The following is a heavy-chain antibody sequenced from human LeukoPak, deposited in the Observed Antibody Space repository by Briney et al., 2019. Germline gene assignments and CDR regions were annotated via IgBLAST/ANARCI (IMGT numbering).Heavy chain of an antibody. V-gene: IGHV4-34*01. CDR2: INRSGST. J-gene: IGHJ6*04. Sequence: SETLSLTCAVYGGSFSGYYWSWIRQPPGKGLEWIGEINRSGSTNYNPSLKSRVTISVDTSKNQFSLKLSSVTAADTAVYYCARRGAASPRYYYGSGSYPGESYYYGMDVWGKGTTVTVSS. CDR3: ARRGAASPRYYYGSGSYPGESYYYGMDV. CDR1: GGSFSGYY. D-gene: IGHD3-10*01.